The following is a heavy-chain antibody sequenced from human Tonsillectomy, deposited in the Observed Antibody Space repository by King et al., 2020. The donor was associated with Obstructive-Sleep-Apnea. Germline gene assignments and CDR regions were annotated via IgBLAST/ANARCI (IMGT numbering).Heavy chain of an antibody. J-gene: IGHJ4*02. CDR2: IKRQGGGGTT. Sequence: VQLVESGGGLVKPGGSLRVSCAVSGITFRDAWMSWVRQAPGKGLEWGGRIKRQGGGGTTDYAAPVEGRFIISRDDSKNTLYLQINILKIEDTAVYYCTWMTTVTTIDFWGQGTQVTVSS. CDR1: GITFRDAW. CDR3: TWMTTVTTIDF. V-gene: IGHV3-15*01. D-gene: IGHD4-17*01.